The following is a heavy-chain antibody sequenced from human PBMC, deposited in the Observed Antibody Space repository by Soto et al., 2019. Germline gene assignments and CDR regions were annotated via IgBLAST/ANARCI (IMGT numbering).Heavy chain of an antibody. CDR1: GFTFSSYA. V-gene: IGHV3-23*01. CDR2: ISGSGGST. Sequence: EMQLLESGGGLVQPGGSLRLSCAASGFTFSSYAMSWVRRAPGKGLEWVSSISGSGGSTYYADSVKGRFTISRDNSKNTLYLQMNSLRADDTAVYYCARAPQTQGNCMQGGNWFDPWGQGTLVTVSS. J-gene: IGHJ5*02. CDR3: ARAPQTQGNCMQGGNWFDP. D-gene: IGHD2-8*01.